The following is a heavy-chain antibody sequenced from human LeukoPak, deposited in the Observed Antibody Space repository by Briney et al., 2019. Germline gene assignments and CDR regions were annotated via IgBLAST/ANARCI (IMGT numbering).Heavy chain of an antibody. CDR3: ARGGSNWNDFDRFPFGAFYYFDY. J-gene: IGHJ4*02. Sequence: GASVKVSCKASGYTFTSYGISWVRQAPGQGLEWMGWINPNSGGTNYAQKFQGWVTMTRDTSISTAYMELSRLRSDDTAVYYCARGGSNWNDFDRFPFGAFYYFDYWGQGTLVTVSS. CDR1: GYTFTSYG. V-gene: IGHV1-2*04. D-gene: IGHD1-1*01. CDR2: INPNSGGT.